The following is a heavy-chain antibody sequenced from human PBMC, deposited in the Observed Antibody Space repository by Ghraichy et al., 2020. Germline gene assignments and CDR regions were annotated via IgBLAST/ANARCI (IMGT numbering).Heavy chain of an antibody. Sequence: GGSLRLSCEASGFTFSDYAMHWVRQAPGKGLEYVSAISNNGGGTYYANSVKGRFTISRDNSKNTLFLQMGSLRAGDMAVYYCARGGKITASGDFDCWGQGTLVTVSS. V-gene: IGHV3-64*01. CDR3: ARGGKITASGDFDC. J-gene: IGHJ4*02. CDR1: GFTFSDYA. CDR2: ISNNGGGT. D-gene: IGHD6-13*01.